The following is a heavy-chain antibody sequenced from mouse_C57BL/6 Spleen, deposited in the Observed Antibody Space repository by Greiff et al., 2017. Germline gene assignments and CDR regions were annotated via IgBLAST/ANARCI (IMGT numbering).Heavy chain of an antibody. V-gene: IGHV1-82*01. CDR1: GYAFSSSW. J-gene: IGHJ3*01. CDR2: IYPGDGDT. CDR3: LTGAWFAY. D-gene: IGHD4-1*01. Sequence: QVQLQQSGPELVKPGASVKISCKASGYAFSSSWMNWVKQRPGKGLEWIGRIYPGDGDTNYNGKFKGKATLTADKSASTAYMQLSSLTSEDSAVYFCLTGAWFAYWGQGTLVTVSA.